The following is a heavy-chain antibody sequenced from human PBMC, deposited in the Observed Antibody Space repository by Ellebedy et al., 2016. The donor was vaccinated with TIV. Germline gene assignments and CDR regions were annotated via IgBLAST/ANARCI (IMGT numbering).Heavy chain of an antibody. CDR2: MDNSGNT. CDR3: ARDRTYSSAWPDAFDI. J-gene: IGHJ3*02. CDR1: GGSISSYY. D-gene: IGHD6-19*01. Sequence: MPSETLSLTCTVSGGSISSYYWNWIRQPPGKGLEWIGYMDNSGNTNYNPSLKSRVTMSVDTSKKQFSLKLSSVTAADTAVYYCARDRTYSSAWPDAFDIWGPGIMVTVSS. V-gene: IGHV4-59*12.